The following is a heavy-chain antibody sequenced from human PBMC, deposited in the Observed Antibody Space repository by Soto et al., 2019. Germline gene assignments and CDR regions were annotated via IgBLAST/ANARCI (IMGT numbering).Heavy chain of an antibody. CDR3: AGDGVVKYYYYGMDV. V-gene: IGHV3-30-3*01. Sequence: PGGSLRLSCAASEFTFSNHAMHWVRQAPGKGLEWVAGISYDGNNKYYADSVKGRFTISRDNSKNTMNLQMNSLRAEDTAVYYCAGDGVVKYYYYGMDVWGQGTTVTVSS. D-gene: IGHD2-2*01. J-gene: IGHJ6*02. CDR2: ISYDGNNK. CDR1: EFTFSNHA.